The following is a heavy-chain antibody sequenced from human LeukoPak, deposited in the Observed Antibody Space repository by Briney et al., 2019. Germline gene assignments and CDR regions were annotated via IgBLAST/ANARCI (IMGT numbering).Heavy chain of an antibody. CDR3: ARGYCFDRKCPFAFDY. V-gene: IGHV3-66*02. J-gene: IGHJ4*02. CDR2: MYIGGNT. D-gene: IGHD2-15*01. CDR1: GFTVSSTY. Sequence: GGSLRLSCAASGFTVSSTYMAWVRQAPGKGLEWASIMYIGGNTFHADSVKGRFTISRDNSKNTLYLQMNSLTAEDTAVYYCARGYCFDRKCPFAFDYWGQGTLVTVSS.